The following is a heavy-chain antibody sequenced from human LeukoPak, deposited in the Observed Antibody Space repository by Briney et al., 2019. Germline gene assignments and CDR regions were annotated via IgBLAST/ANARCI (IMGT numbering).Heavy chain of an antibody. V-gene: IGHV3-73*01. CDR2: IRSKANSYAT. D-gene: IGHD3-22*01. CDR1: GFTFGGSA. CDR3: TRRYYFDSSGYYQGDY. J-gene: IGHJ4*02. Sequence: GGSLRLSRAASGFTFGGSAMHWVRQASGKGLEWVGRIRSKANSYATSYGASVKGRFTISRDDSKNTAYLQMNSLKTEDTAVYYCTRRYYFDSSGYYQGDYWGQGTLVTVSS.